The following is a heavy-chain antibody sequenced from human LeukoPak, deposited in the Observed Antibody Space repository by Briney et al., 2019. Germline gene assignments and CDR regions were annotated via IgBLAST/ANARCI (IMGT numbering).Heavy chain of an antibody. D-gene: IGHD4-17*01. Sequence: PSQTLSLTCTVSGGSISSGGYYWSWIRQHPGKGLEWIGYIYSSGSTYYNPSLKSRVTISVDTSKNQFSLKLSSVTAADTAVYYCAREWVPTNYGDYSYFDYWGQGTLVTVSS. CDR1: GGSISSGGYY. CDR2: IYSSGST. J-gene: IGHJ4*02. V-gene: IGHV4-31*03. CDR3: AREWVPTNYGDYSYFDY.